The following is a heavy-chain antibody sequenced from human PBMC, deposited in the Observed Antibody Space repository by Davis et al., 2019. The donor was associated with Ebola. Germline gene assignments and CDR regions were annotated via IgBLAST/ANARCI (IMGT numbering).Heavy chain of an antibody. D-gene: IGHD2-21*01. Sequence: GESLKISCAASGFTFSSYGMHWVRQAPGKGLEWVAVIWYDGSNKYYADSVKGRFTISRDNSKNTLYLQMNSLRAEDTAVYYCARGRSIASYWGQGTLVTVSS. J-gene: IGHJ4*02. CDR2: IWYDGSNK. V-gene: IGHV3-33*01. CDR3: ARGRSIASY. CDR1: GFTFSSYG.